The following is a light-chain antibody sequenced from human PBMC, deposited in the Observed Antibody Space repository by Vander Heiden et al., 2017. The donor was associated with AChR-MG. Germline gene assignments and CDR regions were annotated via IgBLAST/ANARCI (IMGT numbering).Light chain of an antibody. V-gene: IGLV4-69*01. Sequence: LLTQSPSASASLGASVKLTCTLSSSHSSYAIAWHQQQPETGPRYLMKVDSDGSHSKGDGIPDRSSGSSSGAERYLIISSLQSEDEADYYCQTWGTDIPYVFGTGTKVTVL. CDR3: QTWGTDIPYV. J-gene: IGLJ1*01. CDR2: VDSDGSH. CDR1: SSHSSYA.